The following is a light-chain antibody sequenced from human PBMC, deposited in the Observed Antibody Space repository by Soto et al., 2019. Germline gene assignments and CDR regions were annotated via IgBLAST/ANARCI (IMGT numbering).Light chain of an antibody. CDR2: NVN. J-gene: IGLJ1*01. V-gene: IGLV2-14*01. CDR3: SSFTSSTTYV. CDR1: SSDVGNYNY. Sequence: QSALTQPASVSGSPGQSITISCTGTSSDVGNYNYVSWYQQHPGEVPKLIIFNVNNRPSGVSNRFSGSKSGNTASLTISGLQAEDEAGYYCSSFTSSTTYVFGTGTKVTVL.